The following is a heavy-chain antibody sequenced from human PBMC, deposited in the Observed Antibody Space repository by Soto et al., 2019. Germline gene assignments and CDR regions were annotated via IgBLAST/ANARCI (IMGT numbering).Heavy chain of an antibody. CDR3: AKDQGYTYGPSDY. D-gene: IGHD5-18*01. V-gene: IGHV3-30*18. J-gene: IGHJ4*02. Sequence: QVQLVESGGGVVQPGRSLRLSCAASGFTFSIYAMHWVRQAPGKGLEWVAVISYDGSNEYYADSVKGRFTISRDNSKNTLDLQMNCLRAEDTVVYYCAKDQGYTYGPSDYWGQGTLVTVSS. CDR1: GFTFSIYA. CDR2: ISYDGSNE.